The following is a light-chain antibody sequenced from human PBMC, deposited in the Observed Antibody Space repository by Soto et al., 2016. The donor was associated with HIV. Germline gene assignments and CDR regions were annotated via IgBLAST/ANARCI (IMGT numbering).Light chain of an antibody. CDR1: NIGSKS. CDR2: DNT. CDR3: QVWDSATDHPI. J-gene: IGLJ2*01. Sequence: SYELTQPPSVSVAPGETARITCGGDNIGSKSVHWYQQKPGQAPVLVVYDNTDRPSGAPERFSGSNSGNTATLSISRVEAGDEADCYCQVWDSATDHPIFGGGTKLTVL. V-gene: IGLV3-21*02.